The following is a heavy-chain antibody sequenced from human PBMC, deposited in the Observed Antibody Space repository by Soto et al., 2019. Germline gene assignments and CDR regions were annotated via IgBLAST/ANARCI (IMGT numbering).Heavy chain of an antibody. Sequence: SETLSLTYTVSGGSISSGGYYWSWIRQHPGKGLEWIGEINHSGSTNYNPSLKSRVTISVDTSKNQFSLKLSSVTAADTAVYYCARGTQASADIVVVPAAIYYFDYWGQGTLVTVSS. D-gene: IGHD2-2*02. CDR3: ARGTQASADIVVVPAAIYYFDY. V-gene: IGHV4-31*03. CDR2: INHSGST. CDR1: GGSISSGGYY. J-gene: IGHJ4*02.